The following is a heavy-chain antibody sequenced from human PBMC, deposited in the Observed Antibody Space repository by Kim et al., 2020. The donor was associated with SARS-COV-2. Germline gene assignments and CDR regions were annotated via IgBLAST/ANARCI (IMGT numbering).Heavy chain of an antibody. CDR1: GYTFTNYY. J-gene: IGHJ4*02. V-gene: IGHV1-46*01. CDR2: INPSGGRT. D-gene: IGHD3-3*01. Sequence: ASVKVSCKASGYTFTNYYIHWVRQAPGQGLEWMGVINPSGGRTSSPQKFQGRVAMSRDTSTSTVYMELSSLRSEDTAVYYCVRHALLQLSEWEPYYFDYWGQGILVTVSS. CDR3: VRHALLQLSEWEPYYFDY.